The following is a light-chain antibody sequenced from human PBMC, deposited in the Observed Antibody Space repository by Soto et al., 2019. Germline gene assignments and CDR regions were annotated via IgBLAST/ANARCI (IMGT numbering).Light chain of an antibody. CDR3: QXYGSSPQT. CDR2: GAS. J-gene: IGKJ1*01. Sequence: ELVLTQSPGTLSVSPGERATLSCRASQSVSSSYSAWYQQKTGQAPRLLIYGASSRATGIPDRLSGSGSGTDFLLTISSLEPEDFAVYYCQXYGSSPQTCGQGTKVDIK. CDR1: QSVSSSY. V-gene: IGKV3-20*01.